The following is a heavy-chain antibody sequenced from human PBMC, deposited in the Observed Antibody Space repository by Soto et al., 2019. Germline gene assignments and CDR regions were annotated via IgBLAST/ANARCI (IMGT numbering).Heavy chain of an antibody. CDR3: ARDLHGYSNSQNWIEP. Sequence: PGGSLRLSCAASGFTFNVYSMNWVRQAPGKGLEWVSSISGSSTYIYYADSVKGRFTISRDNAKNSLYLQMNSLRAEDTAVYYCARDLHGYSNSQNWIEPWGQGTLVTVSS. J-gene: IGHJ5*02. D-gene: IGHD5-12*01. V-gene: IGHV3-21*01. CDR2: ISGSSTYI. CDR1: GFTFNVYS.